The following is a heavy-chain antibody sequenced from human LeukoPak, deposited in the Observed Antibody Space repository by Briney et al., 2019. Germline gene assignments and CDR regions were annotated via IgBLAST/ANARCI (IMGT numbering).Heavy chain of an antibody. J-gene: IGHJ4*02. CDR3: ARKRGSGKANFDY. V-gene: IGHV4-39*01. Sequence: SETLSLTCTVSGGSVSTNSFYWSWIRQPPGKGLEWIGSIYYGGSTYYNPSLKSRVTISVDTSKNQFSLKLSSVTAADTAVYYCARKRGSGKANFDYWGQGTLVTVSS. CDR1: GGSVSTNSFY. CDR2: IYYGGST. D-gene: IGHD1-26*01.